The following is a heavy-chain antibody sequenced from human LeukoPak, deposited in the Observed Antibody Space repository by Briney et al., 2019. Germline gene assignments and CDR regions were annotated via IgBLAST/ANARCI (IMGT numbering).Heavy chain of an antibody. CDR1: GFSFSSYA. D-gene: IGHD5-18*01. V-gene: IGHV3-30-3*02. Sequence: PGGSLRLSCAGSGFSFSSYAMHWVRQAPGKGLEWVAATPYDGNRKFYADSVKGRFTISRDNPRSTLYLQMDSLRAEDTAVYYCANERGYNYGYSFDYWGRGTLVTVSS. J-gene: IGHJ4*02. CDR2: TPYDGNRK. CDR3: ANERGYNYGYSFDY.